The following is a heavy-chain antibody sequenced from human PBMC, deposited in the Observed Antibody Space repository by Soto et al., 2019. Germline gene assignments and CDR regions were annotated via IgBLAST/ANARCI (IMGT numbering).Heavy chain of an antibody. J-gene: IGHJ5*02. Sequence: SETMSLTCTVSGGSISSYYGSWIRQPPGKGLEWIGYIYYSGSTNYNPSLKSRVTISVDTSKNQFSLKLSSVTAADTAVYYCARIQGPDYDFWSGYINWFDPWGQGTLVTVSS. V-gene: IGHV4-59*01. CDR3: ARIQGPDYDFWSGYINWFDP. CDR2: IYYSGST. D-gene: IGHD3-3*01. CDR1: GGSISSYY.